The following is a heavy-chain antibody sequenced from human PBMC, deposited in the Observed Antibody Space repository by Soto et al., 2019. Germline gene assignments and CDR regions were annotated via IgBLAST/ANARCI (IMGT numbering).Heavy chain of an antibody. J-gene: IGHJ4*02. CDR2: IYYSGIT. Sequence: SETLSLTCTVSGVSISNSSYYWGWIRRPPGKGLEWIGTIYYSGITYYNPSLKSRVTISVDTSKNQFSLKLTSVTAADTAVYYCARHGSSWGQGTLVTVSS. V-gene: IGHV4-39*01. CDR1: GVSISNSSYY. CDR3: ARHGSS.